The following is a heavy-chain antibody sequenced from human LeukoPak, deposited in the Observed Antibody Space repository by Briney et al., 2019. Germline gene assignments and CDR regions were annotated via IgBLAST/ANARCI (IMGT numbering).Heavy chain of an antibody. J-gene: IGHJ4*02. CDR3: ARGLRIVDS. CDR1: GFTFSSYA. Sequence: PGGSLRLSCAASGFTFSSYAMSWVRRAPGEGLEWVSSISSGGVSTYYADSVKGRFTISRDNSKNMLYLQMNSLRAEDTALYYCARGLRIVDSWGQWTLVTASS. D-gene: IGHD3-16*02. V-gene: IGHV3-23*01. CDR2: ISSGGVST.